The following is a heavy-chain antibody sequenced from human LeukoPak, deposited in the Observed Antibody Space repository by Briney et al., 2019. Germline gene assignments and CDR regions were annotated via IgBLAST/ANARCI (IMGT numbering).Heavy chain of an antibody. CDR3: ARSLYGDYGDY. CDR1: GGSISSGSYY. D-gene: IGHD4-17*01. Sequence: SETLSLTCTVSGGSISSGSYYWSCIRQPAGKGLEWIGRIYTSGSTNYNPSLKSRVTISVDTSKNQFSLKLSSVTAADTAVYYCARSLYGDYGDYWGQGTLVTVSS. V-gene: IGHV4-61*02. CDR2: IYTSGST. J-gene: IGHJ4*02.